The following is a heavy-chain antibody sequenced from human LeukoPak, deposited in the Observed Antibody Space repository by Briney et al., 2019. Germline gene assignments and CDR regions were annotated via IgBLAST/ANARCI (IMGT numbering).Heavy chain of an antibody. CDR1: GFTFSSHV. CDR2: ISFDGINK. V-gene: IGHV3-30*04. J-gene: IGHJ3*02. D-gene: IGHD4-17*01. CDR3: ARYRTTVTTHDAFDI. Sequence: GGSLRLSCAASGFTFSSHVMCWVRQAPGKGLEWVALISFDGINKYNADSVKGRFTIARDNSKNTLYLQMNSLRAEDTAVYYCARYRTTVTTHDAFDIWGQGTMVTVSS.